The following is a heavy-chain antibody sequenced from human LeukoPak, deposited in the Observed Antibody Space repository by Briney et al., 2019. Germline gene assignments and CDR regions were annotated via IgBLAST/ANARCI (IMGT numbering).Heavy chain of an antibody. V-gene: IGHV3-23*01. CDR2: ISAGGGNT. J-gene: IGHJ4*02. CDR3: AKEYSVRNQFDY. D-gene: IGHD1-14*01. CDR1: GFTFSTYG. Sequence: GGSLRLSCAASGFTFSTYGMNWVRQAPGKGLEWVSAISAGGGNTYYADSVKGRFTISRDNSKNTLFLEMNSLRAEDTTVYYCAKEYSVRNQFDYWGQGTLVAVSS.